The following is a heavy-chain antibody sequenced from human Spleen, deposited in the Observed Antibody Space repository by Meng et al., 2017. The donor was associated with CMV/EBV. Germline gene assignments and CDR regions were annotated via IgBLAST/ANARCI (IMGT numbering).Heavy chain of an antibody. Sequence: GSLRLSCIVSGYSISSGYYWGWIRQPPGKGLEWIGSIYHSGSTYSNPSLKSRVTISVDTSKNQFSLKLSSVTAADTAVYYCARQKDYSDSSGLYSFDNWGQGTMVTVSS. CDR3: ARQKDYSDSSGLYSFDN. J-gene: IGHJ3*02. V-gene: IGHV4-38-2*02. CDR2: IYHSGST. CDR1: GYSISSGYY. D-gene: IGHD3-22*01.